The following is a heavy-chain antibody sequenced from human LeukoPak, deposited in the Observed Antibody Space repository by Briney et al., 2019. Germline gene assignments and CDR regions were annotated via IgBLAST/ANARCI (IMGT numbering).Heavy chain of an antibody. CDR3: ATDYGGNSVKDAFDI. CDR1: GGTFSSYA. Sequence: GSSVKVSCKASGGTFSSYAISWVRQAPGQGLEWMGGIIPIFGTANYAQKFQSRVTITADESTSTAYMELSSLRSEDTAVYYCATDYGGNSVKDAFDIWGQGTMVTVSS. CDR2: IIPIFGTA. J-gene: IGHJ3*02. D-gene: IGHD4-23*01. V-gene: IGHV1-69*01.